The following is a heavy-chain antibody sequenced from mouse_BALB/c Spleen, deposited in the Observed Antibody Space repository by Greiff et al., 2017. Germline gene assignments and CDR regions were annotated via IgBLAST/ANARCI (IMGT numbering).Heavy chain of an antibody. V-gene: IGHV1-69*02. CDR2: IHPSDSYT. CDR3: TRLGTSGTFAY. J-gene: IGHJ3*01. CDR1: GYTFTSYW. Sequence: VQLQQPGAELVRPGASVKLSCKASGYTFTSYWINWVKQRPGQGLEWIGNIHPSDSYTNYNQKFKDKATLTVDKSSSTAYMQLSSPTSEDSAVYYCTRLGTSGTFAYWGQGTLVTVSA. D-gene: IGHD4-1*01.